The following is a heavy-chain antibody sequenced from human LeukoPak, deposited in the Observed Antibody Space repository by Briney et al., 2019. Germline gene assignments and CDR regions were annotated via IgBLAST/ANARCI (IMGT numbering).Heavy chain of an antibody. D-gene: IGHD4-17*01. J-gene: IGHJ4*02. CDR1: GFTFSSYG. V-gene: IGHV3-33*01. Sequence: GGSLRLSCAASGFTFSSYGMHWVRQAPGKGLEWVAVIWYDGSNKYYADSVKGRFTISRDNSKNTLYLQMNSLRAEDTAVYYCARDTSGDYYFDYWGQGTLVTVSS. CDR2: IWYDGSNK. CDR3: ARDTSGDYYFDY.